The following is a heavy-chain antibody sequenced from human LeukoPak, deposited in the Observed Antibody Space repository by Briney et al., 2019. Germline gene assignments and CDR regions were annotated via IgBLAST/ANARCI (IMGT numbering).Heavy chain of an antibody. CDR3: ARAQAVAGTGGFDP. CDR2: ISGDGSTT. Sequence: GGSLRLSCAASGFSFNSYWMHWVRQVPGKGLVWVSRISGDGSTTSYADSVKGRFTISRDNAKNTLYLQMNSLRDEDTAIYYCARAQAVAGTGGFDPWGQGTLVTVSS. CDR1: GFSFNSYW. D-gene: IGHD6-19*01. J-gene: IGHJ5*02. V-gene: IGHV3-74*01.